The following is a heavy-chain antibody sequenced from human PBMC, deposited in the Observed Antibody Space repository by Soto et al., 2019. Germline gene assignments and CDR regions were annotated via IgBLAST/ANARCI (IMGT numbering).Heavy chain of an antibody. V-gene: IGHV1-2*02. J-gene: IGHJ6*03. CDR1: GYTLTELS. CDR2: INPEDGAT. D-gene: IGHD5-12*01. Sequence: ASVKVSCKVSGYTLTELSMHWVRQAPGKGLEWMGGINPEDGATMYAQKFQGRVTVTRDTSIRTVYMELSSLRSDDTAVYYCARESGGATATLDYYYFYMDVWGKGTTVTVSS. CDR3: ARESGGATATLDYYYFYMDV.